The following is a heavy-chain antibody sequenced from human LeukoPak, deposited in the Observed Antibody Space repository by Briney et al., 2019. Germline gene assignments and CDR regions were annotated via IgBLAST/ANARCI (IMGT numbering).Heavy chain of an antibody. CDR3: ITITITRGAL. V-gene: IGHV3-15*01. J-gene: IGHJ4*02. Sequence: GWALRLSRVGSLCIFIKNWLSEVRQAPWKGRDGVGHIKSKSYGETTHCAEPVKGRFTISRDDADDMVCLQLSSLRPEDTAVYYCITITITRGALWGLGTLVTVSS. CDR2: IKSKSYGETT. D-gene: IGHD3-10*01. CDR1: LCIFIKNW.